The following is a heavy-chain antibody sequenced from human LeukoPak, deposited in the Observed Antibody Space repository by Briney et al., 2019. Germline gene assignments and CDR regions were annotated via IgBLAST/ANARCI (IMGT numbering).Heavy chain of an antibody. V-gene: IGHV1-18*01. Sequence: GASVKVSCKTSGYTFTSYGISWVRQAPGQGLEWMGWISAYNGNANYAQKLQGRVTMTRDTSTSTVYMELRSLRSDDTAVYYCARARSGPYGSGSLDAFDIWGQGTMVTVSS. CDR1: GYTFTSYG. CDR2: ISAYNGNA. J-gene: IGHJ3*02. D-gene: IGHD3-10*01. CDR3: ARARSGPYGSGSLDAFDI.